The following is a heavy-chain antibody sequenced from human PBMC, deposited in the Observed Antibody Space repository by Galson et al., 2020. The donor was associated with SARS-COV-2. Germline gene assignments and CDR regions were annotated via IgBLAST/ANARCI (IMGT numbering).Heavy chain of an antibody. CDR1: GYTFTNYA. Sequence: ASVKVSCKASGYTFTNYAMHWVRQAPAQGLEWMGWINSGNDNTKYSQKFQDRVTITRDTSASTAYMELSSLRSEDTAVYYCARGSAVAGNDRYFQHWGQDTLVTVSS. V-gene: IGHV1-3*01. CDR3: ARGSAVAGNDRYFQH. J-gene: IGHJ1*01. D-gene: IGHD6-19*01. CDR2: INSGNDNT.